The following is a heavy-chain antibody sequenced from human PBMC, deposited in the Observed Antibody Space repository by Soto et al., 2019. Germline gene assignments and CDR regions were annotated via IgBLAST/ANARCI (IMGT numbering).Heavy chain of an antibody. J-gene: IGHJ4*02. CDR3: AKDKVDYGDYRGLDY. Sequence: EVQLLESGGGLVQPGGSLRLSCAASGFTFSSYAMTWVRQAPGKGLEWVSAISGSGTNRYYADSVKGRFTISRDNSKNTLYLQMNSLRDEATAVYYCAKDKVDYGDYRGLDYWGQGTLVTVSS. V-gene: IGHV3-23*01. CDR1: GFTFSSYA. CDR2: ISGSGTNR. D-gene: IGHD4-17*01.